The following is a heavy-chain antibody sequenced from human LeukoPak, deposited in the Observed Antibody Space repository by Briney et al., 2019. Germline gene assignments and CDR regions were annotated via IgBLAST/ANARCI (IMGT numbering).Heavy chain of an antibody. CDR3: ARGLTALRFDP. Sequence: TSETLSLTCTVSGGSIRDYYWSWIRQPPGKGLEWIGYIYNSGSTNHNPSLKSRVTISVDTSKNQFSLKMRSVTAEDTAVYCCARGLTALRFDPWGQGTLVTVSS. D-gene: IGHD3-16*01. J-gene: IGHJ5*02. V-gene: IGHV4-59*01. CDR2: IYNSGST. CDR1: GGSIRDYY.